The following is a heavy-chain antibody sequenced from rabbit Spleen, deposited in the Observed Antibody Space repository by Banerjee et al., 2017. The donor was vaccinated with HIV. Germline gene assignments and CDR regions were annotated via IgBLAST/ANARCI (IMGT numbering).Heavy chain of an antibody. CDR3: ARYWNVDDYLDL. Sequence: QSLEESGGGLVQPEGSLTLNCTASGLSFSSTYYMCWVRQAPGKGLEWIASIYTGSSGTSYYANWAKGLFTIPKTSSTTVTLKMSSLTAAYTATYFCARYWNVDDYLDLWGPGTLVTVS. D-gene: IGHD2-1*01. CDR2: IYTGSSGTS. CDR1: GLSFSSTYY. V-gene: IGHV1S40*01. J-gene: IGHJ6*01.